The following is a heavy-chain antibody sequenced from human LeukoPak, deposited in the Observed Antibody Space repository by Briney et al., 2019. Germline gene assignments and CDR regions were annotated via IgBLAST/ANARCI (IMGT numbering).Heavy chain of an antibody. CDR1: GFTFSSYW. CDR2: INSDGSTT. V-gene: IGHV3-74*01. CDR3: ADLGYCSGGSCSSTDSY. Sequence: GGSLRLSCAASGFTFSSYWMHWVRQAPGKGLVWVSRINSDGSTTDYADSVKGRFTISRDNAKDTLYLQMNSLRAEDTAVYYCADLGYCSGGSCSSTDSYWGQGTLVTVSS. D-gene: IGHD2-15*01. J-gene: IGHJ4*02.